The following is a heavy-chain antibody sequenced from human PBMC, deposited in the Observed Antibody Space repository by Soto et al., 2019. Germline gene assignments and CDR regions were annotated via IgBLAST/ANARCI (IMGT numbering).Heavy chain of an antibody. CDR1: GGSISSSSYY. D-gene: IGHD5-12*01. CDR3: ARSDGSGYDSSGEPNYYFYCIHV. Sequence: SETLSLTCTVSGGSISSSSYYWGWIRQPPGKGLEWIGSIYYSGSTYYNPSLKSRVTISVDTSKNQFSLKLSSVTAADTAVYYCARSDGSGYDSSGEPNYYFYCIHVWCQST. V-gene: IGHV4-39*01. J-gene: IGHJ6*02. CDR2: IYYSGST.